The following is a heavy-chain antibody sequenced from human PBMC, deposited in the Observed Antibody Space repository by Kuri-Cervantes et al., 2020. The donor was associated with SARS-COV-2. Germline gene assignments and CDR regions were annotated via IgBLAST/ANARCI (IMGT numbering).Heavy chain of an antibody. J-gene: IGHJ4*02. CDR3: ARIRLGGYKYYFDY. Sequence: SGPTLVKPTRTLTLTCTFSGFSLSTSGVGVGWIRQPPGKALEWLALIYWDDDKRYSPSLKSRLTITKDTSKNQVVLTMTNMDPVDTATYYCARIRLGGYKYYFDYWGQGTLVTVSS. V-gene: IGHV2-5*02. D-gene: IGHD5-18*01. CDR2: IYWDDDK. CDR1: GFSLSTSGVG.